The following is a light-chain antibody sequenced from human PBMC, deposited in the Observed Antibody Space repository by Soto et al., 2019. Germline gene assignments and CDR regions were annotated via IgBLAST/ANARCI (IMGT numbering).Light chain of an antibody. CDR1: NSNIGFYNF. V-gene: IGLV2-11*01. CDR3: CSYAGTYTYV. J-gene: IGLJ1*01. Sequence: QSVLTQPRSVSGSPGQSVTISCTGTNSNIGFYNFVSWYQQHPGKAPHLVIFDVNKRPSGVPDRFSGSKSGNTASLTISGLQADDEADYYCCSYAGTYTYVFGFAIKVTVL. CDR2: DVN.